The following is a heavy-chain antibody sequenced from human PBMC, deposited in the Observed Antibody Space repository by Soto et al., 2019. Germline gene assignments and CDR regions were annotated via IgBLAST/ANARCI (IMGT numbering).Heavy chain of an antibody. CDR2: IWNDGSNK. Sequence: PGGSLRLSCAASGFTFSDHAMHWVRQAPVKGREWLAIIWNDGSNKFYAGSVQGRFTISRDNSKNTVYLQMNTLSAEDTAVYYCARALFPDVDIYAMDVWGQGTTVTVSS. CDR1: GFTFSDHA. J-gene: IGHJ6*02. V-gene: IGHV3-33*01. CDR3: ARALFPDVDIYAMDV.